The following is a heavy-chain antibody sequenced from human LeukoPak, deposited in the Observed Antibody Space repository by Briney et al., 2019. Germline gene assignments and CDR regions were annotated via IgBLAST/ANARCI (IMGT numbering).Heavy chain of an antibody. V-gene: IGHV3-7*01. J-gene: IGHJ4*02. CDR2: INPVGTAT. CDR1: GSSFSAYW. Sequence: GGSLRLSCAASGSSFSAYWMTWVRQAPGAGLEFVANINPVGTATYYADPVKGRFTISRDNAKNLVYLQMNSLRAEDTAVYHCGRFGYVAGVDLWGQGTLVTVSS. CDR3: GRFGYVAGVDL. D-gene: IGHD6-19*01.